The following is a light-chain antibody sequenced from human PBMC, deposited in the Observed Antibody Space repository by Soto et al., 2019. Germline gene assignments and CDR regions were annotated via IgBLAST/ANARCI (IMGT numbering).Light chain of an antibody. J-gene: IGKJ1*01. CDR1: QSISNN. V-gene: IGKV3-15*01. CDR3: QQYNNWPRT. Sequence: EIVMTQSPVTLSASPGERATLSCRASQSISNNLAWYQQKPGQAPRLLIYGASTRAPGIPARFSGSESGTDFTLSISSLQSEDFAVYYCQQYNNWPRTFGQGTKVEIK. CDR2: GAS.